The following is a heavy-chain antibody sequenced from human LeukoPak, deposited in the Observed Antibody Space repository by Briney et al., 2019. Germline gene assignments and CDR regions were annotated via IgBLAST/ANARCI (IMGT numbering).Heavy chain of an antibody. V-gene: IGHV3-7*03. J-gene: IGHJ3*02. CDR2: IKQDGSAK. CDR1: GFTFNSYW. Sequence: GGSLRLSCAASGFTFNSYWMHWVRQAPGKGLDWVANIKQDGSAKYYVDSVKGRLTISRDNAKNSLYLQMNSLTAEDTAVYYCARDMGGDDAFDIWGQGTMVTVSS. D-gene: IGHD2-15*01. CDR3: ARDMGGDDAFDI.